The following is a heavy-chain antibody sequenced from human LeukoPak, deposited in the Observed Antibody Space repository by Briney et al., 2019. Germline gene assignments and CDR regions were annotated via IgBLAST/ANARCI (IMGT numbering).Heavy chain of an antibody. CDR1: GFTFSSYW. CDR3: ARDTPLTYYYDSSGYYSYSFFDY. Sequence: GGSLRLSCAVSGFTFSSYWMSWVRQAPGKGLEWVANIKQDGSEKYYVDSVKGRFTISRDNANNSLYLQMNSLRAQDPAAYYCARDTPLTYYYDSSGYYSYSFFDYWGQGTPVTVSS. D-gene: IGHD3-22*01. CDR2: IKQDGSEK. J-gene: IGHJ4*02. V-gene: IGHV3-7*01.